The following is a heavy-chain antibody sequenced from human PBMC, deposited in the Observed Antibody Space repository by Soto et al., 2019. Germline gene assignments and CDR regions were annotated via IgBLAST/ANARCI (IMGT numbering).Heavy chain of an antibody. V-gene: IGHV1-3*01. J-gene: IGHJ5*02. CDR2: INAGNGNT. CDR1: GYTFTSYA. D-gene: IGHD3-10*01. CDR3: ARAFPLVRGPHRMRWFDP. Sequence: ASVKVSCKASGYTFTSYAMHWVRQAPGQRLEWMGWINAGNGNTKYSQKFQGRVTITRDTSASTAYMELSSLRSEDTAVYYCARAFPLVRGPHRMRWFDPWGQGTLVTVSS.